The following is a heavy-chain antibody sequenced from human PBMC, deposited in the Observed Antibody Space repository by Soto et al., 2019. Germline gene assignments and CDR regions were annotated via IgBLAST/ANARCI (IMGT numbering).Heavy chain of an antibody. CDR2: INPHSGDT. J-gene: IGHJ4*02. V-gene: IGHV1-2*02. CDR1: RYTFIYYY. Sequence: GASVXVAFKASRYTFIYYYIHWLLQAPGQGLEWMCCINPHSGDTKSPPKFKARVNMTRDTSNSTAYTELKRLYSNDTDVYHCARSGYPGRYTQPAFWGQGTLVKVYS. CDR3: ARSGYPGRYTQPAF. D-gene: IGHD5-12*01.